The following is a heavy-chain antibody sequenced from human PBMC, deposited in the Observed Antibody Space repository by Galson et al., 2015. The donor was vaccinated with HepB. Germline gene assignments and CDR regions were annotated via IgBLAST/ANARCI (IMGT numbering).Heavy chain of an antibody. J-gene: IGHJ6*03. CDR1: GGSISSGSYY. Sequence: TLSLTCTVSGGSISSGSYYWSWIRQPAGKGLEWIGRIYTSGSTNYNPSLKSRVTMSVDTSKNQFSLKLSSVTAADTAVYYCARDGSSYGQDYYYYYMDVWGKGTTVSVSS. CDR3: ARDGSSYGQDYYYYYMDV. D-gene: IGHD5-18*01. V-gene: IGHV4-61*02. CDR2: IYTSGST.